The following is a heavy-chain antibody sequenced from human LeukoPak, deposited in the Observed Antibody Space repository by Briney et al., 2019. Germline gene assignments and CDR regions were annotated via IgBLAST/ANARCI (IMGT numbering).Heavy chain of an antibody. CDR3: ARDVSSYYGMDA. D-gene: IGHD2-2*01. CDR1: GYTFTSYG. Sequence: ASVKVSCQASGYTFTSYGISWMRQAPVQGLEWMGWISAYNGNTNYAQKLQGRVTMTTDTSTSTAYMELRSLRSDDTAVYYCARDVSSYYGMDAWGQGTTVTVSS. J-gene: IGHJ6*02. CDR2: ISAYNGNT. V-gene: IGHV1-18*01.